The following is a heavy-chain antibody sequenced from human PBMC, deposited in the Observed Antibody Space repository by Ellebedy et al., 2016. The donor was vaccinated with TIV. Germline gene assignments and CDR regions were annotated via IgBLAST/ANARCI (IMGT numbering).Heavy chain of an antibody. J-gene: IGHJ4*02. CDR2: ILNSGATI. CDR3: ARENLSGSFLDS. V-gene: IGHV3-48*02. Sequence: PGGSLRLSCTASGFTFSTYSMNRVRQAPGKGLEWISYILNSGATIYYAHSVRGRFTISRDNAKNSLYLQLSSLRDEDTAVYYCARENLSGSFLDSWGQGTLVTVSS. CDR1: GFTFSTYS. D-gene: IGHD1-26*01.